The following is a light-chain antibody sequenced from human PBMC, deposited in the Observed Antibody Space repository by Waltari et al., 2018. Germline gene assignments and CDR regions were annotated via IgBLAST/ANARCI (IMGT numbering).Light chain of an antibody. CDR1: QSVSNY. CDR3: QQRGNGLT. V-gene: IGKV3-11*01. J-gene: IGKJ4*01. CDR2: DAS. Sequence: EIVLTQSPATLSLSPGERATLSCRASQSVSNYLAWYQQKPGQAPRLHIYDASTRATGTPARFSGSGSGTDFTLTISSLEPEDFAFYYCQQRGNGLTFGGGTKVEIK.